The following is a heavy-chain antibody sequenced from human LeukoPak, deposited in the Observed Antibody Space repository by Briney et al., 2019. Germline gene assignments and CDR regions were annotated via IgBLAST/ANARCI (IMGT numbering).Heavy chain of an antibody. CDR3: ARPLNTVHDTFDV. D-gene: IGHD4-11*01. Sequence: SETLSLTCTVTGGSVSSGGYYWVWIRQRPGKGLEWIGYIYYTGSTSYNPSLKSRLTIAVDTSKNQFSLKLSSVTAADTAVYYCARPLNTVHDTFDVWGQGTMVTVSS. J-gene: IGHJ3*01. CDR2: IYYTGST. V-gene: IGHV4-31*03. CDR1: GGSVSSGGYY.